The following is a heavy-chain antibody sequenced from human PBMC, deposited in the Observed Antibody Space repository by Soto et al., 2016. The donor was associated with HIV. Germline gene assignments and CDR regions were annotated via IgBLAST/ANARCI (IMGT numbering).Heavy chain of an antibody. CDR3: ARDLSLLWFDP. J-gene: IGHJ5*02. Sequence: VQLVESGGGVVQPGRSLRLSCTASGFTFSSYGMHWVRQAPGKGLEWVAVIWYDGSNKYYADSVKGRFTISRDNSKNTLYLQMNSLRAEDTAVYYCARDLSLLWFDPWGQGTLVTVSS. CDR2: IWYDGSNK. CDR1: GFTFSSYG. D-gene: IGHD2-15*01. V-gene: IGHV3-33*01.